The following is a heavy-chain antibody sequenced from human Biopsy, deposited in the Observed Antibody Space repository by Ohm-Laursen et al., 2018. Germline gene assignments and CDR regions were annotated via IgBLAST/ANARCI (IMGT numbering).Heavy chain of an antibody. Sequence: SVKVSCKASGYNFRGYHLHWVRLAPGQGLEWMGWINPDTGETRYAPKFQGRLALTRDVSVNTGYLELSSLGSDDTAIYFCAKPSGGVSTIGFDPWGQGTQISVS. CDR1: GYNFRGYH. D-gene: IGHD5/OR15-5a*01. CDR2: INPDTGET. V-gene: IGHV1-2*02. J-gene: IGHJ5*02. CDR3: AKPSGGVSTIGFDP.